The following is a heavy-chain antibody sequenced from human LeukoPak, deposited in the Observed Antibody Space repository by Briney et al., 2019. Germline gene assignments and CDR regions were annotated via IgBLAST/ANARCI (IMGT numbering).Heavy chain of an antibody. J-gene: IGHJ4*02. D-gene: IGHD2-2*01. CDR3: ASRLLGYCSSTSCPTPYYFDY. Sequence: SETLSLTCAVYGGSFSGYYWSWIRQPPGKGLEWIGEINHSGSTNYNPSLKSRVTISVDTSKNQLSLKLSSVTAADTAVYYCASRLLGYCSSTSCPTPYYFDYWGQGTLVTVSS. CDR2: INHSGST. CDR1: GGSFSGYY. V-gene: IGHV4-34*01.